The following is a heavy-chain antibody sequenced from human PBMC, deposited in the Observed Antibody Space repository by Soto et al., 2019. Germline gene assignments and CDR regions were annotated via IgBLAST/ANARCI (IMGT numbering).Heavy chain of an antibody. Sequence: QVQLVQSVAAVKKPGSSVKVSCKASGVTFSSETISCVRQTPGQGLEWVGGIIPLFGTANYVEKSQGRVTLIAREYTGTLCIALSSLRSDDTAVYYCATKLGDNTGSPVDYWGKGTLVTVTS. D-gene: IGHD2-21*01. CDR3: ATKLGDNTGSPVDY. J-gene: IGHJ4*02. V-gene: IGHV1-69*01. CDR2: IIPLFGTA. CDR1: GVTFSSET.